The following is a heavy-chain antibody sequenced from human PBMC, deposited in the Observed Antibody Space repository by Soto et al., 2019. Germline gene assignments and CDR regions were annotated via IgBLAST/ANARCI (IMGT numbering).Heavy chain of an antibody. CDR3: ACTYYDFWSGYLPTRGGFDP. Sequence: PSETLSLTCTVSGGSISSYYWSWIRQPPGKGLEWIGYIYYSGSTNYNPSLKSRVTISVDTSKNQFSLKLSSVTAADTAVYYCACTYYDFWSGYLPTRGGFDPWGQGTLVTVSS. CDR2: IYYSGST. V-gene: IGHV4-59*01. CDR1: GGSISSYY. J-gene: IGHJ5*02. D-gene: IGHD3-3*01.